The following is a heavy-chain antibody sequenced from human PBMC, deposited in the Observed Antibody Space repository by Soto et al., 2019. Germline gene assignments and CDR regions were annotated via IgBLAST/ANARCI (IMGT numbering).Heavy chain of an antibody. CDR1: GFSFSSFA. CDR2: VSGRGGDT. Sequence: PGGSLRLSCAASGFSFSSFALSWVRQSPGKGLEWVAAVSGRGGDTYYANSVKGRFTISRDNSQNTLFLQMNSLRAEDSAIYYCAKDPNYDFWSGFSAVYFDYWGQGILVTVSS. CDR3: AKDPNYDFWSGFSAVYFDY. D-gene: IGHD3-3*01. J-gene: IGHJ4*02. V-gene: IGHV3-23*01.